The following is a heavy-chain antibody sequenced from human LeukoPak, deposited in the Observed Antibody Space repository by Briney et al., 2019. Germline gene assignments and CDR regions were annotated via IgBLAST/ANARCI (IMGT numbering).Heavy chain of an antibody. Sequence: GGTLRLSCAASGFTFSSYAMSWVRQAPGKGLEWVSAISGSGGSTYYADSVKGRFTISRDNAKNSLYLQMNSLRAEDTAVYYCARDRGSYGCWFDPWGQGTLVTVSS. CDR1: GFTFSSYA. CDR3: ARDRGSYGCWFDP. CDR2: ISGSGGST. J-gene: IGHJ5*02. D-gene: IGHD5-18*01. V-gene: IGHV3-23*01.